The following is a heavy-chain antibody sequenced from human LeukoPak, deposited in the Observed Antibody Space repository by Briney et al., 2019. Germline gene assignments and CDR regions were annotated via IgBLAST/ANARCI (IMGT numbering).Heavy chain of an antibody. CDR1: GFTFSSYS. V-gene: IGHV3-21*04. CDR3: ARGISDYVWGSYSDY. J-gene: IGHJ4*02. Sequence: GGSLRLSCAASGFTFSSYSMNWVRQAPGKGLEWVSSISSGSSYIYYADSVKGRFTISRDNSKNTLYLQMNSLRAEDTAVYYCARGISDYVWGSYSDYWGQGTLVTVSS. D-gene: IGHD3-16*01. CDR2: ISSGSSYI.